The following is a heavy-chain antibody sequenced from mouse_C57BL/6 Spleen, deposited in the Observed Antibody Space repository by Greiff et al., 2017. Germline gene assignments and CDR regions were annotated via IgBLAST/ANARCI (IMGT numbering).Heavy chain of an antibody. CDR3: ARGEYYGIPYYFDY. J-gene: IGHJ2*01. V-gene: IGHV1-55*01. D-gene: IGHD1-1*01. CDR2: IYPGSGST. Sequence: QVQLQQPGAELVQPGASVKMSCKASGYTFTSYWITWVKQRPGQGLEWIGDIYPGSGSTNYNEKFKSKATLTVDTSSSTAYMQLSSLTSEASAVYYCARGEYYGIPYYFDYWGQGTTLTVSS. CDR1: GYTFTSYW.